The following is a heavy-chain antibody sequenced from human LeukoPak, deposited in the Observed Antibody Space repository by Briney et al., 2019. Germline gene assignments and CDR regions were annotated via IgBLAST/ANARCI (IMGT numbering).Heavy chain of an antibody. D-gene: IGHD6-13*01. Sequence: ASVKVSCKASGGIFRGYAINWVRQAPGQGLEWMGIINPAGGSTSYAQKFQGRVTMTRDTSTSTVYMELSSLRSEDTAVYYCARASYTSSWSEFCYWGQGTLVTVPS. CDR1: GGIFRGYA. J-gene: IGHJ4*02. CDR2: INPAGGST. CDR3: ARASYTSSWSEFCY. V-gene: IGHV1-46*01.